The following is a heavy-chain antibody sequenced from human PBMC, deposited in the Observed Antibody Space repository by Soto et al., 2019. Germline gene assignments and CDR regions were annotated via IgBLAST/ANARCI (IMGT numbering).Heavy chain of an antibody. D-gene: IGHD3-9*01. Sequence: QVQLQESRPGLVKPSQTLSLTCTVSGASISSGDDYRSWIRQPPGKGLEWIGYTHYSASVNYNPSLKSRVTISADASRSHVALILKSVTAADTAVYYCGRHGNYDIGWFDPWGQGILVTVSS. V-gene: IGHV4-30-4*01. CDR3: GRHGNYDIGWFDP. J-gene: IGHJ5*02. CDR1: GASISSGDDY. CDR2: THYSASV.